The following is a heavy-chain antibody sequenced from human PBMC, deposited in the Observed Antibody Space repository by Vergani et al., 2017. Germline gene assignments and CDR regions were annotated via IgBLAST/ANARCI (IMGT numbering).Heavy chain of an antibody. Sequence: EVHLVESGGGLVQPGGSLRLSCAASGFTVSSNYMSWVRQAPGKGLEWVSVIYSGGSTDYADSVKGRFTISRDNSKNTLYLQMNSLRAEDTAVYYCARAPYPDAWGQGTLVTVSS. D-gene: IGHD1-14*01. J-gene: IGHJ5*02. V-gene: IGHV3-66*02. CDR1: GFTVSSNY. CDR3: ARAPYPDA. CDR2: IYSGGST.